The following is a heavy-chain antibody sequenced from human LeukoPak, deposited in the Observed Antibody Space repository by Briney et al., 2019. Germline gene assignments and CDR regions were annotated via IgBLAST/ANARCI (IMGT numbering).Heavy chain of an antibody. V-gene: IGHV1-2*02. CDR2: INPNSGGT. Sequence: ASVKVSCKASGYTFTGYYMHWVRQAPGPGLEWMGWINPNSGGTNYAQKFQGRVTMTRDTSISTAYMELSRLRSDDTAVYYCARDRSTYSGSYYWFDPWGQGTLVTVSS. J-gene: IGHJ5*02. CDR3: ARDRSTYSGSYYWFDP. D-gene: IGHD1-26*01. CDR1: GYTFTGYY.